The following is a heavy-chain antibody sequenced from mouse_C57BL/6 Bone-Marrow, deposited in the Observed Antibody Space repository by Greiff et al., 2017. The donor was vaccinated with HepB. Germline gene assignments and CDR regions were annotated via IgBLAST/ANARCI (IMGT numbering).Heavy chain of an antibody. Sequence: EVQRVESGGGLVKPGGSLKLSCAASGFTFSSYGMSWVRQTPDKRLEWVATISSGGSYTYYPDSVKGRFTISRDNAKNTLYLQMSSLKSEDTAMYYCAGDSNSFAYWGQGTLVTVSA. CDR1: GFTFSSYG. J-gene: IGHJ3*01. CDR2: ISSGGSYT. CDR3: AGDSNSFAY. D-gene: IGHD2-5*01. V-gene: IGHV5-6*01.